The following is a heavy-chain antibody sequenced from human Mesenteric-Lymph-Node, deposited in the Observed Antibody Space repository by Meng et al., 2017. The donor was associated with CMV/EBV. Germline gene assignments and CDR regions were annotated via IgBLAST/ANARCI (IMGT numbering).Heavy chain of an antibody. CDR1: GGTFSSYT. Sequence: QVQLVQSGAEVKKPGSSVKVSCKASGGTFSSYTISWVRQAPGRGLEWMGRIIPILGIANYAQKFQGRVTITADKSTRTAYMELSSLRSEDTAVYYCAGGIAAAGSRWFDPWGQGTLVTVSS. CDR3: AGGIAAAGSRWFDP. J-gene: IGHJ5*02. D-gene: IGHD6-13*01. CDR2: IIPILGIA. V-gene: IGHV1-69*02.